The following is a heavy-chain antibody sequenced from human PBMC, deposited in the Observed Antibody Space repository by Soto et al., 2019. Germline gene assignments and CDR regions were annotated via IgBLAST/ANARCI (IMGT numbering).Heavy chain of an antibody. CDR3: ARGSTVTTAGLPGYYYGMDV. J-gene: IGHJ6*02. Sequence: GGSLRLSCAASGFTFSSYGMHWVRQAPGKGLEWVAVITYDGSNKYYADSAKGRFTISRDNAKNTLYLQMNSLRAEDTAVYYCARGSTVTTAGLPGYYYGMDVWGQGTTVTVSS. D-gene: IGHD4-4*01. V-gene: IGHV3-30*03. CDR2: ITYDGSNK. CDR1: GFTFSSYG.